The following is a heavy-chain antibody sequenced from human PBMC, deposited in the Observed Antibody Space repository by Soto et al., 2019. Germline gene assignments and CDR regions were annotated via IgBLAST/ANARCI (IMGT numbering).Heavy chain of an antibody. CDR2: TRHDGSNT. J-gene: IGHJ4*02. Sequence: GGSLRLSCAASGFNFRGYGMHWVRQAPGKGLEWVAITRHDGSNTYYADSVRGRFTISRDNSKNTLYLQMNSLRVEDTAVYYCARDGVGATTYFGYFDDWGQGTPVTVSS. V-gene: IGHV3-30*02. CDR1: GFNFRGYG. CDR3: ARDGVGATTYFGYFDD. D-gene: IGHD1-26*01.